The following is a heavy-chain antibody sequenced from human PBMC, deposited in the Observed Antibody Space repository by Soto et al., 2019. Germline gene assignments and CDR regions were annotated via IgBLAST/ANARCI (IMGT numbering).Heavy chain of an antibody. J-gene: IGHJ4*02. D-gene: IGHD1-1*01. V-gene: IGHV1-69*01. CDR1: GGTFSSYA. CDR3: ARDGLEPGVYYFDY. Sequence: QVQLVQSGAEVKKPGSSVKVSCKASGGTFSSYAISWVRQAPGQGLEWMGGIIPIFGTANYAQKFEGRVTITADESTSTAYMELSSLRSEDTAVYYCARDGLEPGVYYFDYWGQGTLVTVSS. CDR2: IIPIFGTA.